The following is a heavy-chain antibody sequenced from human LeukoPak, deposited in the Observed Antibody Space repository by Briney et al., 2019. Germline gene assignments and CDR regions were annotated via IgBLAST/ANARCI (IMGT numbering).Heavy chain of an antibody. CDR3: ARGRKYSSSSGFDY. V-gene: IGHV1-8*03. D-gene: IGHD6-6*01. CDR2: MNRNSGNT. CDR1: GYTFTSYD. J-gene: IGHJ4*02. Sequence: ASVKVSCKASGYTFTSYDINWVRQAPGQGLEWMGWMNRNSGNTGYAQKFQGRVTITRNTFISTAYMELSSLRSEDTAVYYCARGRKYSSSSGFDYWGQGTLVTVSS.